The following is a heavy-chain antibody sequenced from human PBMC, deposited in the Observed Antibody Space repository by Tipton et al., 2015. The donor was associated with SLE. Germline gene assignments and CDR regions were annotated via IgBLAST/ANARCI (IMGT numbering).Heavy chain of an antibody. Sequence: TLSLTCAVYGGSFSGYYWSWIRQPPGKGLEWIGEINHSGSTNYNPSLKSRVTISVDTSKNQFSLKLSSVTAADTAAYYCAREGGYCSGGSCYPDYWGQGTLVTVSS. CDR2: INHSGST. V-gene: IGHV4-34*01. CDR1: GGSFSGYY. J-gene: IGHJ4*02. CDR3: AREGGYCSGGSCYPDY. D-gene: IGHD2-15*01.